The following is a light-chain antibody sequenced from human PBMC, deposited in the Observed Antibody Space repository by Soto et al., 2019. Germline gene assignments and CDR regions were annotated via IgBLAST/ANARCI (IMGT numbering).Light chain of an antibody. CDR3: QQRSNWPPWT. CDR2: DAS. CDR1: QSVSSY. J-gene: IGKJ1*01. Sequence: EIVLTQSPATLSLSPGERATLSCRASQSVSSYLAWYQQKPGQAPRLLIYDASNRATGIPARFSGSGSGTXXXXTISSLEPEDFAVYYCQQRSNWPPWTFGQGTKVEIK. V-gene: IGKV3-11*01.